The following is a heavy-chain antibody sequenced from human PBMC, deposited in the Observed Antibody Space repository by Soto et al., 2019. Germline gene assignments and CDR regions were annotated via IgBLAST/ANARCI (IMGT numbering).Heavy chain of an antibody. CDR1: GFPFGSYS. D-gene: IGHD5-18*01. CDR2: ITGSGTSE. CDR3: PKEGALIGYKYASCLDY. Sequence: GGSLRLSCAASGFPFGSYSMHWVRQAPGKGLDWVSSITGSGTSEYYSASVKGRFALSRDNSKNTQSLQMDXLGAEDMAVYYCPKEGALIGYKYASCLDYGGQGTVVTASS. J-gene: IGHJ4*02. V-gene: IGHV3-23*01.